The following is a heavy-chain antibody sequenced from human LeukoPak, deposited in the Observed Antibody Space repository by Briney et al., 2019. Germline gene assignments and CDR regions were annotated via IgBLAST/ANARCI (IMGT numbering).Heavy chain of an antibody. D-gene: IGHD1-26*01. J-gene: IGHJ4*02. Sequence: PGGSLRLSCAASGFTVTNYNMNWVRQARGKGLEWVSFISESGTAIYYAESVKGRFTISRDIARNSVYLQMNSLRDEDTAMYYCAGGPLGWSDYWGQGLLVTVSS. CDR3: AGGPLGWSDY. V-gene: IGHV3-48*02. CDR2: ISESGTAI. CDR1: GFTVTNYN.